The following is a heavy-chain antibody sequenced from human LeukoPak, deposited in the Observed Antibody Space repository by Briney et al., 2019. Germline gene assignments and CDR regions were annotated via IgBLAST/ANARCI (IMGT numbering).Heavy chain of an antibody. J-gene: IGHJ4*02. CDR2: IYSGGNT. CDR1: GFSVSTKY. D-gene: IGHD4-23*01. Sequence: GGSLRLSCAASGFSVSTKYMSWVRQAPGKGLEWIPLIYSGGNTYYAGSVKGRFSVSRDNSKNTVYLQMDSLRVEDTAVYYCARGDFGGNSGLEYWGQGSLVTVSS. V-gene: IGHV3-53*01. CDR3: ARGDFGGNSGLEY.